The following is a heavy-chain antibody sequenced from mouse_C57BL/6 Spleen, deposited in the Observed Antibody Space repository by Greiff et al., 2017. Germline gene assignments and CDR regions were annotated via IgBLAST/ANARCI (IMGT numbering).Heavy chain of an antibody. CDR3: ARCLITSSAMDY. J-gene: IGHJ4*01. Sequence: EVQLKESGPELVQPGASVKISCKASGYSFTDYNMNWVKQTHGKSLEWIGVINSKYGTTSSNHKFTGKATFTFSQSSCTSYMQLNSLTSEDAAVYCCARCLITSSAMDYWGQGTSVTVSS. D-gene: IGHD1-1*01. CDR1: GYSFTDYN. V-gene: IGHV1-39*01. CDR2: INSKYGTT.